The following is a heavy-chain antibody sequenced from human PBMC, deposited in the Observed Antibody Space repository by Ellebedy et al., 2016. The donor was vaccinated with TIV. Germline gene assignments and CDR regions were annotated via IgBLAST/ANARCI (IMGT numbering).Heavy chain of an antibody. CDR3: AREASGWYYS. V-gene: IGHV3-53*01. CDR2: IYSGGST. CDR1: GFTLSSNY. Sequence: GESLKISXAASGFTLSSNYMSWVRQAPGKGLEWVSVIYSGGSTYYADSVKGRFTISRDNSKNTLYLQMNSLRAEDTAVYYCAREASGWYYSWGQGTMVTVSS. J-gene: IGHJ4*02. D-gene: IGHD6-19*01.